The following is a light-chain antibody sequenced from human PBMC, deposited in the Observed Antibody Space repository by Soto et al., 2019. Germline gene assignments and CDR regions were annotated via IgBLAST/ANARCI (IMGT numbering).Light chain of an antibody. CDR3: QQYNNWPPWT. J-gene: IGKJ1*01. CDR2: GAS. Sequence: EIVMTQSPATLSVSPGERATLSCRASQSVSSNLAWYQQKPGQAPRLLIYGASTRATGIPARFSGSGSGTEFTLTISSLQSEDFAVYYCQQYNNWPPWTFGKGTKVEF. V-gene: IGKV3-15*01. CDR1: QSVSSN.